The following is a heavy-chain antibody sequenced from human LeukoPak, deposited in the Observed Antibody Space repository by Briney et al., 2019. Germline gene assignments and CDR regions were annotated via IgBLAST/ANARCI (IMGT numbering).Heavy chain of an antibody. CDR1: GFTFSDYY. CDR2: ISSSSSYT. Sequence: GGSLRLSCAASGFTFSDYYMSWIRQAPGKGLEWVSYISSSSSYTNYADSVKGRFTISRDNSKNTLFLQMNSLRAEDTAVYYCAKDFLTVTAGWDYWGQGTLVTVSS. D-gene: IGHD6-25*01. V-gene: IGHV3-11*05. J-gene: IGHJ4*02. CDR3: AKDFLTVTAGWDY.